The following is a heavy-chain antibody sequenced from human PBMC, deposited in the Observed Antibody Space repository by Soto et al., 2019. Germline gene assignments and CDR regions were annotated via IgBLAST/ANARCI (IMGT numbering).Heavy chain of an antibody. V-gene: IGHV3-23*01. CDR3: VKGDRGDRLGEIWPPDDGFDV. D-gene: IGHD3-10*01. J-gene: IGHJ3*01. Sequence: EVQLLESGGGVVQPGGSLSLSCEASGFTFDNFAMNWARQPPGKGLEWVSSISGSGRSTYYTDSVKGRFTISSDNAKHSLSLQMNSLRGEDTATYFCVKGDRGDRLGEIWPPDDGFDVWGQGTLVAISS. CDR2: ISGSGRST. CDR1: GFTFDNFA.